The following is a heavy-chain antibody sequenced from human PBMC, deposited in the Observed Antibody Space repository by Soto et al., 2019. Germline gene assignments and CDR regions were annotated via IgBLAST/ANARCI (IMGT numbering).Heavy chain of an antibody. J-gene: IGHJ4*02. D-gene: IGHD1-20*01. V-gene: IGHV3-30-3*01. CDR3: ASVRYIWKPFDY. CDR2: ISYDGSNK. Sequence: QVQLVESGGGMVQPGRSLRLSCAASGFTFSSYAMHWVRQAPGKGLEWVAVISYDGSNKYYADCVKGLFTISRDNSQNTLYLQMNSLRAEDTAVYYCASVRYIWKPFDYWGQGTLVSVSS. CDR1: GFTFSSYA.